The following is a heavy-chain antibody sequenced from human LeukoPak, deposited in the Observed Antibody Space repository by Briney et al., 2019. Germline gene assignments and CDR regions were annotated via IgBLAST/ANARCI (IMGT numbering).Heavy chain of an antibody. J-gene: IGHJ4*02. Sequence: SETLSLTCAVYGGSFSGYYWSWIRQPPGKGLEWIGEINHSGSTNYNPSLKSRVTISVDTSKNQFSLKLSSVTAADTAVYYCARFLHSSSWYYFDYWGQGALVTVSS. D-gene: IGHD6-13*01. CDR1: GGSFSGYY. V-gene: IGHV4-34*01. CDR3: ARFLHSSSWYYFDY. CDR2: INHSGST.